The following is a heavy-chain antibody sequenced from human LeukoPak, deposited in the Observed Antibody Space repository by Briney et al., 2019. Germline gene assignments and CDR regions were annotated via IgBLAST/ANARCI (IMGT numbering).Heavy chain of an antibody. CDR2: INPNSGGT. J-gene: IGHJ5*02. CDR1: GYTFTGYY. CDR3: ARGWDSSYYDSSGYYYAGYWFDP. V-gene: IGHV1-2*06. Sequence: ASVKVSCKASGYTFTGYYMHWVRQAPGQGLEWMGRINPNSGGTNYAQKFQGRVTMTRDTSISTAYMELSRLRSDYTAVYYCARGWDSSYYDSSGYYYAGYWFDPWGQGTLVTVSS. D-gene: IGHD3-22*01.